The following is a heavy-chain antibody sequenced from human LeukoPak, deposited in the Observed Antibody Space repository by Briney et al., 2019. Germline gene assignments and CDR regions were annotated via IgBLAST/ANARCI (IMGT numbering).Heavy chain of an antibody. Sequence: GGSLSLSCAASGFTFSSNWLSWVRQGPGKGLEWVANIKQDGSDKYYVDFVKGRFTISRANDKNSLYLQMNSLRAEDTAVYYCARDSGEGVVRDYWGQGTLVTVSS. V-gene: IGHV3-7*01. D-gene: IGHD2-15*01. CDR3: ARDSGEGVVRDY. CDR1: GFTFSSNW. J-gene: IGHJ4*02. CDR2: IKQDGSDK.